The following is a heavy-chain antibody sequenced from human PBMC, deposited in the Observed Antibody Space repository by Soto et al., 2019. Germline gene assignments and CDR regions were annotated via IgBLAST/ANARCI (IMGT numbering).Heavy chain of an antibody. V-gene: IGHV4-39*01. CDR2: IHYRGDT. J-gene: IGHJ5*02. Sequence: QVQLQGSGPGLVRPSETLSLTCTVSGASISTNHHNWAWVRQPPGKGLEWMGKIHYRGDTFFNTSLGSRLSMSVDTSKNQFSLKLTSVTAADTAVDYCARLTTGYPNWFDPWGQGTLVTVSS. CDR3: ARLTTGYPNWFDP. D-gene: IGHD3-9*01. CDR1: GASISTNHHN.